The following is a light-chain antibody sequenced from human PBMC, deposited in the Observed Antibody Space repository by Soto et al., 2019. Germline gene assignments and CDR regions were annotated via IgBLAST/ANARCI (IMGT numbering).Light chain of an antibody. J-gene: IGKJ3*01. Sequence: DIQMTQSPSSLSASVGDRVTITCQASQDISNYLNWYQQKPGKAPKLLIYDASNLETGVPSRFSGSGSGTDFTFTISSLQPEDIATYYGQQYDNLTLSFTFGPGTKVYIK. V-gene: IGKV1-33*01. CDR2: DAS. CDR3: QQYDNLTLSFT. CDR1: QDISNY.